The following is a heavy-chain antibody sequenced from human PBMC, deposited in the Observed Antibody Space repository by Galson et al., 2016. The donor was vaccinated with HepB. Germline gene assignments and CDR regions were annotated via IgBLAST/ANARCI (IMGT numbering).Heavy chain of an antibody. Sequence: SLRLSCAASGFSFSSYWMNWVRQAPGKGLEWVSVVYSGGSTYYADSVKGRFTISRDNSKNTVHLQMNSLRVEDTAVYYCARDTHTWIRFDYWGQGTLVIVSS. V-gene: IGHV3-66*01. D-gene: IGHD5-12*01. CDR1: GFSFSSYW. J-gene: IGHJ4*02. CDR3: ARDTHTWIRFDY. CDR2: VYSGGST.